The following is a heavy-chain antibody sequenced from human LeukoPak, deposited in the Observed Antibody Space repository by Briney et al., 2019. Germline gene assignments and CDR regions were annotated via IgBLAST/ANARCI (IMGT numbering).Heavy chain of an antibody. Sequence: SETLSLTCTVSGGSISSGGYYWSWIRQHPGKGLEWIGYIYYSGSTYYNPSLKSRVTISVDTSKNQFSLKLSSVTAADTAVYYCARVRAAAGHYYYYHYMDLWGKGTTVTVSS. CDR3: ARVRAAAGHYYYYHYMDL. CDR1: GGSISSGGYY. V-gene: IGHV4-31*03. CDR2: IYYSGST. J-gene: IGHJ6*03. D-gene: IGHD6-13*01.